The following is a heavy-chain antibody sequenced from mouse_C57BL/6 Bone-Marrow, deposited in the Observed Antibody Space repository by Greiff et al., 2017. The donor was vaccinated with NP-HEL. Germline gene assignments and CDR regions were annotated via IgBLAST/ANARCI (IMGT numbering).Heavy chain of an antibody. CDR3: ARSLYGKRYYFDY. J-gene: IGHJ2*01. CDR2: IDPEDGET. Sequence: VQLQQSGAELVKPGASVKLSCTASGFNIKDYYMHWVKQRTEQGLEWIGRIDPEDGETKYAPKFQGQATITADTSSNTAYLQISSLTSEDTAVYYCARSLYGKRYYFDYWGQGTTLTVSS. D-gene: IGHD2-1*01. V-gene: IGHV14-2*01. CDR1: GFNIKDYY.